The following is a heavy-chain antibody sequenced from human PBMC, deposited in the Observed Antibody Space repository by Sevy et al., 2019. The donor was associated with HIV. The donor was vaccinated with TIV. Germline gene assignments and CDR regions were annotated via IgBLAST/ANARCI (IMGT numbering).Heavy chain of an antibody. V-gene: IGHV3-21*04. J-gene: IGHJ3*02. Sequence: GGSLRLSCAASGFTFSSYSMNWVRQAPGKGLEWVSSISGISNYIYYADSVKGRFTISRDNAKNSLYLQMNSLRAEDTAVYYCAKDRFDGSGYYPEGAFDIWGQGTMVTVSS. CDR2: ISGISNYI. CDR1: GFTFSSYS. CDR3: AKDRFDGSGYYPEGAFDI. D-gene: IGHD3-22*01.